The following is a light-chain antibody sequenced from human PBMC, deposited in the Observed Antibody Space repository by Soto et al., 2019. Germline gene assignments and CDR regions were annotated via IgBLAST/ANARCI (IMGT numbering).Light chain of an antibody. V-gene: IGLV2-8*01. Sequence: QSALPQPPSASGSPGQSVPISCTGTSRDVGGYNYVSWYQQHPGKAPKLMIYEVSKRPSGVPDRFSGSKSGNTASLTDSGLKAEDEADYYCSSYAGSNNVVGTGTKVTVL. CDR1: SRDVGGYNY. J-gene: IGLJ1*01. CDR3: SSYAGSNNV. CDR2: EVS.